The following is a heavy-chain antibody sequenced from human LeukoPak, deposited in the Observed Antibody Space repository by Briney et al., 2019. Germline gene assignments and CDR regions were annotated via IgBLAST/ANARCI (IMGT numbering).Heavy chain of an antibody. Sequence: GGSLRLSCETSGFTFSKHALNWVRQAPGKGLEWVSSISSSGTYIYYADSLKGRFTISRDNAKNILSLQMSSLRAEDTAVYYCARGYYYETTYGYWGQGTLVTVSS. V-gene: IGHV3-21*01. CDR1: GFTFSKHA. D-gene: IGHD3-22*01. J-gene: IGHJ4*02. CDR2: ISSSGTYI. CDR3: ARGYYYETTYGY.